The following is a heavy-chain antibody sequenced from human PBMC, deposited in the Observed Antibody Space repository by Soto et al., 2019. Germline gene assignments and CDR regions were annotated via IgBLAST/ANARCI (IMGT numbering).Heavy chain of an antibody. CDR1: GFTFRSYE. D-gene: IGHD3-22*01. V-gene: IGHV3-48*03. J-gene: IGHJ4*02. CDR3: ARVDSPVAY. Sequence: GGSLRLSCAASGFTFRSYEINWVRQAPGKGLEWVSYISSSGSTIYYADSVKGRFTISRDNAKNSLYLQMNSLRAEDTAVYYCARVDSPVAYWGQGTLVTVSS. CDR2: ISSSGSTI.